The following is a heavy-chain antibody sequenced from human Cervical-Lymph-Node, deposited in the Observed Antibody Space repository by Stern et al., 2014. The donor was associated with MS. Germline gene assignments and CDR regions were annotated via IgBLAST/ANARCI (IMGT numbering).Heavy chain of an antibody. V-gene: IGHV3-53*01. Sequence: EVQLVESGGGLIQPGGSLRLSCAASGFTVSTNYMNWVRQAPGKGLEWVSVIYSEGTTHYADSVKCRFTMSRDTSKNTLFLQMNSLRTDDTAVYYCARDGGTTGDFDYWGQGTLVTVSS. CDR1: GFTVSTNY. CDR2: IYSEGTT. CDR3: ARDGGTTGDFDY. J-gene: IGHJ4*02. D-gene: IGHD7-27*01.